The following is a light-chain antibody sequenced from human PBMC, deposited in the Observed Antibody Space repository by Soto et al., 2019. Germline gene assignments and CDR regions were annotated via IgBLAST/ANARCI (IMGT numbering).Light chain of an antibody. CDR3: QQYGRSPPWT. CDR1: QSVSSSS. CDR2: GAS. J-gene: IGKJ1*01. Sequence: EIVLTQSPGTLSLSPGERATLSCRASQSVSSSSLAWYQQKPGQAPRLLISGASSRATGIPDRFSGSGSGTDFPLTISRLEPEDFAVYYCQQYGRSPPWTFGQGTKVEIK. V-gene: IGKV3-20*01.